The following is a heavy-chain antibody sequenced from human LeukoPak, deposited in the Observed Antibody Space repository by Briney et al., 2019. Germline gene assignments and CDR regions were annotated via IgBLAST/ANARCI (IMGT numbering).Heavy chain of an antibody. CDR1: GYTFTGYY. CDR3: ARDSGIAAAGPYYYYYYMDV. V-gene: IGHV1-18*04. D-gene: IGHD6-13*01. Sequence: ASVKVSCKASGYTFTGYYMHWVRQAPGQGLEWMGWISPYNGNTNYAQNFQGRVTMTTNTSTSTAYMELKSLTSDDTAVYYCARDSGIAAAGPYYYYYYMDVWGKGTTVTISS. CDR2: ISPYNGNT. J-gene: IGHJ6*03.